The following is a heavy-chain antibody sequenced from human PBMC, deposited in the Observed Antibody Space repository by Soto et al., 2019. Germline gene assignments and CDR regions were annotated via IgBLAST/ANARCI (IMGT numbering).Heavy chain of an antibody. D-gene: IGHD3-22*01. CDR2: ISAYNGKT. CDR3: ARDSLMIDVIDAFDI. V-gene: IGHV1-18*01. Sequence: GASVKVSCKASGYTLTSFGISWVRQAPGQGLEWMGWISAYNGKTNYAQKLQGRVTMTTDTSTSTAYMELRSLRSDDTAVYYCARDSLMIDVIDAFDIWGQGTMVTVS. CDR1: GYTLTSFG. J-gene: IGHJ3*02.